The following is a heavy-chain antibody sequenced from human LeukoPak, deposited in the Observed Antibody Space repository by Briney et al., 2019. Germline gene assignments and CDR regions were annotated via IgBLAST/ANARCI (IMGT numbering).Heavy chain of an antibody. CDR2: ISSRSSYI. D-gene: IGHD6-19*01. CDR1: GFTFSAHS. Sequence: GGSLRLSCAASGFTFSAHSMNWVRQAPGKGLEWVASISSRSSYIYYGGSVKGRFTVSRDNARNSVYLQMNSLRVEDTAVYYCVRRAVSGEEALDFDYWGQGTLVTASS. V-gene: IGHV3-21*01. J-gene: IGHJ4*02. CDR3: VRRAVSGEEALDFDY.